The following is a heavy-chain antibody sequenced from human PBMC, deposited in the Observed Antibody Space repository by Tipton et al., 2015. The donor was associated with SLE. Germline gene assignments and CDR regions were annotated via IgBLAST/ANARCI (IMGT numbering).Heavy chain of an antibody. Sequence: SLRLSCAASGFTFDDYAMHWVRQAPGKGLEWVSGISWNSGSIGYADSVKGRFTISRDNAKNSLYLQMNSLRAEDTAVYYCARTFDAFDIWGQGTMVTVSS. CDR2: ISWNSGSI. J-gene: IGHJ3*02. V-gene: IGHV3-9*01. CDR3: ARTFDAFDI. CDR1: GFTFDDYA.